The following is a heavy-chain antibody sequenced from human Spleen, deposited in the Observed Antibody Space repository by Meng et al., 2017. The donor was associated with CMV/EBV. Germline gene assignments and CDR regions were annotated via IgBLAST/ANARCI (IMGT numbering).Heavy chain of an antibody. CDR2: IKEDGSEK. CDR3: AKAYCSSTSCYTLASGGMDV. Sequence: GESLKISCAASGFTFSSDWMSWVRQAPGKGLEWVADIKEDGSEKYYVDSVKGRFTISRDNAKNSLYLQMNSLRAEDTALYYCAKAYCSSTSCYTLASGGMDVWSQGTTVTVSS. J-gene: IGHJ6*02. V-gene: IGHV3-7*03. D-gene: IGHD2-2*02. CDR1: GFTFSSDW.